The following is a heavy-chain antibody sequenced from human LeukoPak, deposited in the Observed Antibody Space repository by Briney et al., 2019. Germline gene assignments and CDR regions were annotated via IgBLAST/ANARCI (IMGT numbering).Heavy chain of an antibody. CDR2: ISSRGTTI. CDR1: GLPFSSYE. CDR3: ARVYDTSGYKTPPPDY. V-gene: IGHV3-48*03. D-gene: IGHD3-22*01. Sequence: GGSLRLSCAGSGLPFSSYEMNWVRRAPGKGLEWISYISSRGTTIYYADSVKGRFTISRDNAENSLYLQMNSLRVEDTGVYYCARVYDTSGYKTPPPDYWGQGTLVTVSS. J-gene: IGHJ4*02.